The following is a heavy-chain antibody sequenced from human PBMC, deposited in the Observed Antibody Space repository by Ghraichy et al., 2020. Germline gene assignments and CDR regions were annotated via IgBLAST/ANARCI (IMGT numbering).Heavy chain of an antibody. CDR1: GGSISSSNYY. Sequence: SETLSLTCTVSGGSISSSNYYWVWIRQPPGMGLEWICNAYYSGSTYYSPSLKSRVTISVDRSTNQFSLSLTSVTAADTAVYYCARRISASSNFDSWGLGALVTVSS. D-gene: IGHD1-20*01. CDR3: ARRISASSNFDS. V-gene: IGHV4-39*01. J-gene: IGHJ4*02. CDR2: AYYSGST.